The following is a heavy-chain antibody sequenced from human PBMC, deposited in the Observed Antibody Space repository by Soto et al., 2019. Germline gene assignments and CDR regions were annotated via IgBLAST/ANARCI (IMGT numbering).Heavy chain of an antibody. Sequence: QVQLQESGPGLVKPSQTLSLTCTVSGGSVRRGNYYWSWIRQFPGKGLEWIGYISNSGRTHYNPSLMSRITILVDTSKNQFFLELRSVTAADTALYYCARADYATGSYYPDYWSQGTLVTVSS. D-gene: IGHD3-10*01. J-gene: IGHJ4*02. CDR1: GGSVRRGNYY. CDR2: ISNSGRT. CDR3: ARADYATGSYYPDY. V-gene: IGHV4-31*03.